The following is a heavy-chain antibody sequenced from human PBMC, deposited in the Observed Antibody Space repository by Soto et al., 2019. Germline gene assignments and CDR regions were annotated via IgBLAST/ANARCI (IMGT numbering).Heavy chain of an antibody. D-gene: IGHD3-22*01. J-gene: IGHJ3*02. CDR1: GFIFRGYG. CDR2: ISYDGSDK. V-gene: IGHV3-30*18. Sequence: QVQLVESGGGVVQPGRSLRLSCAASGFIFRGYGMHWVRQAPGKGLEWVAVISYDGSDKFYADSVKGRFTISRDNSKNTLYLQMNSLRAEDTAVYYCAKDRTSYYGCSGDASDIWGQGTMVTVSS. CDR3: AKDRTSYYGCSGDASDI.